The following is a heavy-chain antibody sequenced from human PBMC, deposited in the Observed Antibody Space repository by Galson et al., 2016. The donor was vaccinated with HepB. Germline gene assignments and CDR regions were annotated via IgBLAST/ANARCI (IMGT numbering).Heavy chain of an antibody. CDR1: GFRFSSYG. CDR2: ISYDGNKQ. V-gene: IGHV3-30*18. D-gene: IGHD3-10*01. Sequence: SQRLSCAASGFRFSSYGMHWVRQAPGKGLEWVAVISYDGNKQYYADSVKGRVTISRDKSKNTLYLQMDSLKVEDTAVYYCAKDPYYYGSGGYYFDYWGQGTQVTVSS. CDR3: AKDPYYYGSGGYYFDY. J-gene: IGHJ4*02.